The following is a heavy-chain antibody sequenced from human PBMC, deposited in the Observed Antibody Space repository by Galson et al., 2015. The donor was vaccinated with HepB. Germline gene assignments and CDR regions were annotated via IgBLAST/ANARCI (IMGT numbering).Heavy chain of an antibody. J-gene: IGHJ4*02. V-gene: IGHV3-7*03. CDR1: GFTFSSYW. CDR2: VNQDGSEK. CDR3: ARAEYCSGGTCYYFDY. D-gene: IGHD2-15*01. Sequence: SLRLSCAASGFTFSSYWMSWVRQAPGKGLEWVANVNQDGSEKYYVDSVKGRFTISRDNAKNSLYLQMNSLRAEDTAVYYCARAEYCSGGTCYYFDYWGQGTLVTVSS.